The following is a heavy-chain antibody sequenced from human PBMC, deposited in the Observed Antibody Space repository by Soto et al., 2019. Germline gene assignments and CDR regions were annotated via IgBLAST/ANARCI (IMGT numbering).Heavy chain of an antibody. Sequence: PSETLSLTCAIYGGSFSGYYWSWIRQPPGKGLEWIGEINHSGSTNYNPSLKSRVTISVDTSKNQFSLKLSSVTAANTAVYYCARARATTVRGVIITFWFDPWGQGTLVTVSS. J-gene: IGHJ5*02. CDR2: INHSGST. CDR1: GGSFSGYY. V-gene: IGHV4-34*01. D-gene: IGHD3-10*01. CDR3: ARARATTVRGVIITFWFDP.